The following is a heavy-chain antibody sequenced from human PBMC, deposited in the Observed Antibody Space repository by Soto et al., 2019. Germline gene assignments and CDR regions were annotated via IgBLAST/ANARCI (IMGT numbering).Heavy chain of an antibody. Sequence: KSSETLSLTCTVSGGSISSGGYYWSWIRQHPGKGLEWIGYIYYSGSTYYNPSLKSRVTISVDTSKNQFSLKLSSVTAADTAVYYCAAESLEEWEIDYWGQGTLVTVSS. CDR1: GGSISSGGYY. J-gene: IGHJ4*02. CDR2: IYYSGST. D-gene: IGHD1-26*01. V-gene: IGHV4-31*03. CDR3: AAESLEEWEIDY.